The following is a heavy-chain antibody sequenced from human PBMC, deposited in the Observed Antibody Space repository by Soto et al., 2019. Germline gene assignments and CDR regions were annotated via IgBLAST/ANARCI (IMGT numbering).Heavy chain of an antibody. Sequence: EVQLVESGGGLVKPGGSLRLSCAASGFTFSSYSMNWVRQAPGKGLEWVSSISSGSDYIFYADSVKGRFTISRDNAKNSLFLQMNSLTAADTAVFYCARSPVGEAFNVWGQGTVVTVSS. J-gene: IGHJ3*01. CDR3: ARSPVGEAFNV. CDR1: GFTFSSYS. CDR2: ISSGSDYI. V-gene: IGHV3-21*01.